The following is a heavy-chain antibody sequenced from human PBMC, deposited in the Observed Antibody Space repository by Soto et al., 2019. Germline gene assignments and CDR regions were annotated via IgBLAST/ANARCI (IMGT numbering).Heavy chain of an antibody. CDR3: AASIFYYGMDV. Sequence: PGESLKISCEGSGYTFTSYWIGWVRQMPGKGPEWMGIIYPGDSDTKYNPSFRGQVTISADKSITTTYLQWSSLKASDTAIYYCAASIFYYGMDVWGQGTTVTVS. V-gene: IGHV5-51*01. CDR2: IYPGDSDT. J-gene: IGHJ6*02. CDR1: GYTFTSYW.